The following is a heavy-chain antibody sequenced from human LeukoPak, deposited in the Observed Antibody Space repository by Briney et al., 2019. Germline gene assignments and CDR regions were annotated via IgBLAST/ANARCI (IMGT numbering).Heavy chain of an antibody. CDR2: IYYSGST. CDR3: ARLNITLAPLDS. J-gene: IGHJ4*02. CDR1: GGSISSYY. Sequence: SETLSLTCTVSGGSISSYYWSWIRQPPGKGLEWIGYIYYSGSTNYNPSLKGRVTISVDTSKNQFSLKLSSVTAADTAVYYCARLNITLAPLDSWGPGTLVTVSS. V-gene: IGHV4-59*01.